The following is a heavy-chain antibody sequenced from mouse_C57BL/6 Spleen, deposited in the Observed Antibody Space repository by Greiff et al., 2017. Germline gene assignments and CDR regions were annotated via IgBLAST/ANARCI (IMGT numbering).Heavy chain of an antibody. CDR3: ARLLSPYWYFDV. V-gene: IGHV5-9*01. CDR2: ISGGGGNT. Sequence: EVQRVESGGGLVKPGGSLKLSCAASGFTFSSYTMSWVRQTPEKRLEWVATISGGGGNTYYPDSVKGRFTISRDNAKNTLYLQMSRLRSEDTALYYCARLLSPYWYFDVWGTGATVTVAT. CDR1: GFTFSSYT. D-gene: IGHD1-1*02. J-gene: IGHJ1*03.